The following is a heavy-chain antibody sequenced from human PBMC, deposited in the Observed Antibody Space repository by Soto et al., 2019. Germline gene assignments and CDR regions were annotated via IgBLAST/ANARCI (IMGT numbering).Heavy chain of an antibody. Sequence: QLQLQESGPGLVKPSETLSLTCTVSGGSISTINYYWGWIRQPPGKGLEWTGSIPSTGGTYYHPSRKXRXTXSXXTSKNQFSLKLTSVTAADAAVYYCATFCGMRTATTERYFDYWGQGILVIVSS. J-gene: IGHJ4*02. V-gene: IGHV4-39*01. CDR1: GGSISTINYY. D-gene: IGHD1-26*01. CDR3: ATFCGMRTATTERYFDY. CDR2: IPSTGGT.